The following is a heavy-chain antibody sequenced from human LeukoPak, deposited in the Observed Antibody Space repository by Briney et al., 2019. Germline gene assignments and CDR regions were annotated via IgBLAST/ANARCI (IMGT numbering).Heavy chain of an antibody. J-gene: IGHJ4*02. CDR2: INPNSGGT. V-gene: IGHV1-2*02. D-gene: IGHD1-7*01. Sequence: ASVKVSCKASGYTFTGYYMHWVRQAPGQGLEWMGWINPNSGGTNYAQKFQGRVTMTRDTSISIAYMELSRLRSDDTAVYYCARGRWVVWNYGDYWGQGTLVTVSS. CDR1: GYTFTGYY. CDR3: ARGRWVVWNYGDY.